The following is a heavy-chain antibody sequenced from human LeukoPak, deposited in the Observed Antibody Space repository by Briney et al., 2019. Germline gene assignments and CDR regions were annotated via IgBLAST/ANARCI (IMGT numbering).Heavy chain of an antibody. CDR3: VRNDGDNAFDI. Sequence: GGSLRLSCAASGFTFDDYAMHWVRQAPGKGLEWVSGISWNSGSIGYADSVKGRFTISRDNAKNSLYLHMASLRAEDTAVYYCVRNDGDNAFDIWGQGTMVIVSS. J-gene: IGHJ3*02. D-gene: IGHD4-17*01. CDR1: GFTFDDYA. CDR2: ISWNSGSI. V-gene: IGHV3-9*01.